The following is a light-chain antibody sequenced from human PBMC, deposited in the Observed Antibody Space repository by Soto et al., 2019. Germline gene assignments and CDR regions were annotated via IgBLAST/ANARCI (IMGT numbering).Light chain of an antibody. V-gene: IGKV1-39*01. CDR2: AAS. J-gene: IGKJ3*01. CDR3: QQSYSTPLVT. Sequence: DIQMTQSPSSLSASVGDRVTITCRASQSISSYLNWYQQKPGKAPKLLIYAASSLQSGVPSRFSGSGSGTDFTLTISSLQPEDFATYYCQQSYSTPLVTFGPGDQGGYQ. CDR1: QSISSY.